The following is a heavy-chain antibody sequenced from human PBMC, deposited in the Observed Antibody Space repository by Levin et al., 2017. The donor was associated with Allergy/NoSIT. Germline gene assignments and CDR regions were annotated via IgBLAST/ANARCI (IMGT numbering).Heavy chain of an antibody. CDR1: GGSISSSSYY. V-gene: IGHV4-39*01. CDR2: IYYSGTT. CDR3: ARAVWATVVTPAFDS. Sequence: SQTLSLTCTVSGGSISSSSYYWGWIRQPPGKGLEWIGTIYYSGTTYYSPSLKSRVTISVDTSKNLFSLKLNSVTAADTAVYYCARAVWATVVTPAFDSWGQGTLVTVSS. D-gene: IGHD4-23*01. J-gene: IGHJ4*02.